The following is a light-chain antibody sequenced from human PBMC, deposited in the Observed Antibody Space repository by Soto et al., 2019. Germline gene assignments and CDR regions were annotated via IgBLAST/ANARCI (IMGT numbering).Light chain of an antibody. Sequence: DIQLTQSPSFLSASVGDRVAITCRASQGISQYVAWYQQKPGSAPKLLIYTAPILQNGVPSRFSGTGSATEFTLTISSLQPEDFATYYCQQVNSYPLTFGGGTKLEIK. CDR3: QQVNSYPLT. J-gene: IGKJ4*01. CDR1: QGISQY. V-gene: IGKV1-9*01. CDR2: TAP.